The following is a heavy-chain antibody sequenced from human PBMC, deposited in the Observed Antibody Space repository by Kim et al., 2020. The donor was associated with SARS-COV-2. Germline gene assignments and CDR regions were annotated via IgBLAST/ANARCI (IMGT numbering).Heavy chain of an antibody. J-gene: IGHJ5*02. CDR3: AKAVLFCCYEKYWLHP. CDR1: GFTFSTYA. CDR2: ISGSGDRT. Sequence: GGSLRLSCAASGFTFSTYAMNWVRLAPGKGLEWVSAISGSGDRTFYADSVSGRFTVSRDNAKNTLYLQMHRLTAEDPAEFFCAKAVLFCCYEKYWLHPWG. V-gene: IGHV3-23*01. D-gene: IGHD5-12*01.